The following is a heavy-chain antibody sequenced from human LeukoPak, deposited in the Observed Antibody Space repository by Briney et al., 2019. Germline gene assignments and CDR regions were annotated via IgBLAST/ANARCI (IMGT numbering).Heavy chain of an antibody. J-gene: IGHJ6*03. D-gene: IGHD3-22*01. Sequence: ASVKVSCKASGYTFTSYDISLVRQAHGPGLEWMGWITAYNGNTNYAQKLQGRVTMTTDTSTSTAYMELRSLRSDDTAVYYCARSLSTYYYDSSGYFNHYYMYVWGKGTTVTVSS. CDR3: ARSLSTYYYDSSGYFNHYYMYV. V-gene: IGHV1-18*01. CDR1: GYTFTSYD. CDR2: ITAYNGNT.